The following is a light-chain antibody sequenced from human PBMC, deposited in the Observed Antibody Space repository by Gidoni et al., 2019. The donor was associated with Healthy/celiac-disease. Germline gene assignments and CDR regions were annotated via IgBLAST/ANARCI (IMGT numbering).Light chain of an antibody. Sequence: EIELTQPPATLSLSPGERATLSCRASQSVSSYLAWYQQTPGQAPRLLIYDASNMATGIPARFSGSGSGTDFTLTISSLEPEDFAVYYCQQRSNWPPFTFXQXTKLEIK. J-gene: IGKJ2*01. CDR2: DAS. V-gene: IGKV3-11*01. CDR3: QQRSNWPPFT. CDR1: QSVSSY.